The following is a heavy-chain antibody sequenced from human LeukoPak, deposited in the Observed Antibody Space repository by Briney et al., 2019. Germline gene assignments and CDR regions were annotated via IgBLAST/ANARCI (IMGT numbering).Heavy chain of an antibody. V-gene: IGHV3-21*01. D-gene: IGHD2-15*01. J-gene: IGHJ4*02. CDR1: GFTFTSYS. CDR3: VTSGCSGATCYFYFDY. CDR2: INYSGTNM. Sequence: GGSLRLSCAASGFTFTSYSMNWVRQAPGKGLEWVSSINYSGTNMYYADSVKGRFTISRDNAKNSLFLQMNSLRPEDTAVYYCVTSGCSGATCYFYFDYWGQGTLVTVSS.